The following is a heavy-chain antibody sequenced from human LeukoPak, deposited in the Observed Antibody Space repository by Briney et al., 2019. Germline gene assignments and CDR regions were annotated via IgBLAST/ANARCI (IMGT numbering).Heavy chain of an antibody. Sequence: XXXXDXXXXRQATGKXLEWVSAIGTAGDTYYPGSGKGRFTISRENAENSLYLQMNSLRAGDTAMYYCARAGSGWYYFDYWGQGTLVTVSS. J-gene: IGHJ4*02. V-gene: IGHV3-13*01. CDR1: XXXXD. CDR3: ARAGSGWYYFDY. CDR2: IGTAGDT. D-gene: IGHD6-19*01.